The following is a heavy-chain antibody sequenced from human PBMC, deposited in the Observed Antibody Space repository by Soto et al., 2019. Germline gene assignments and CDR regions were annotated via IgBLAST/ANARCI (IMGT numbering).Heavy chain of an antibody. V-gene: IGHV1-2*02. J-gene: IGHJ4*02. CDR3: ASRPSVLGVPAVDY. D-gene: IGHD2-2*01. CDR2: INPNSGGT. Sequence: ASVKVSCKASGYTFTGYYMNWVLQAPGQGLEWMGLINPNSGGTNYAQKFQGRVTMTRETCISTAYMELSRLRSDDTAVYYCASRPSVLGVPAVDYWGQGTLVTVSS. CDR1: GYTFTGYY.